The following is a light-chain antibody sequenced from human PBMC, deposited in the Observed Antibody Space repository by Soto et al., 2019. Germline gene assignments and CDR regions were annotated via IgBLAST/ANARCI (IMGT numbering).Light chain of an antibody. V-gene: IGKV3-20*01. J-gene: IGKJ3*01. Sequence: EIVLTQSPGTLSLSPGERATLSCRASQSVSSNYLTWYQQKPGQTPRLLIYGASSRATGIPNRFSGSESGTDVTHTISRLEAEDFAVYYCQQYGSSPFTFGPGTEVDIK. CDR1: QSVSSNY. CDR3: QQYGSSPFT. CDR2: GAS.